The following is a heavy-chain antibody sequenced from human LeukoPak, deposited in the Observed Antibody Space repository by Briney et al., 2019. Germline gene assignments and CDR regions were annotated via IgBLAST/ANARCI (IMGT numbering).Heavy chain of an antibody. J-gene: IGHJ6*02. CDR3: AAGLTAMPYYYYGMDV. D-gene: IGHD5-18*01. CDR1: GFTFTSSA. Sequence: SVKVSCKASGFTFTSSAVQWVRQARGQRLEWIGWIVVGSGNTNYAQKFQERVTITRDMSTSTAYMELSSLRSEDTAVYYCAAGLTAMPYYYYGMDVWGQGTTVTVSS. V-gene: IGHV1-58*01. CDR2: IVVGSGNT.